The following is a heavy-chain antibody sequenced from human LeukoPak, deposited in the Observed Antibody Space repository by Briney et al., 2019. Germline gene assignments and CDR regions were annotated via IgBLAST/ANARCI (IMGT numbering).Heavy chain of an antibody. CDR2: IYTSGST. V-gene: IGHV4-61*02. D-gene: IGHD5-18*01. J-gene: IGHJ4*02. CDR3: AREDVDTAMVDY. Sequence: PSETLSLTCTVSGGSISSGSYYWSWIRQPAGKGLEWIGRIYTSGSTNYNPSLKSRVTISVDTSKNQFSLKLSSVTAADTAVYYCAREDVDTAMVDYWGQGTLVTVSS. CDR1: GGSISSGSYY.